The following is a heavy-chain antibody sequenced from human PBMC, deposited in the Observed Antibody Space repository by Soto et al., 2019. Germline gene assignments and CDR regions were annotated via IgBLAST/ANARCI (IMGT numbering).Heavy chain of an antibody. CDR3: ARVKVGDLFRFNSFFDL. CDR1: GGSISSGNVS. D-gene: IGHD3-3*01. V-gene: IGHV4-30-2*01. CDR2: IFHTGST. J-gene: IGHJ2*01. Sequence: PSETLSLTCTVSGGSISSGNVSWTWIRQPPGKGLEWIAYIFHTGSTFYNSSLKPRVSISVDRSKNQFSLKLKSVTETDTAVYYCARVKVGDLFRFNSFFDLWGRGTLVTVSS.